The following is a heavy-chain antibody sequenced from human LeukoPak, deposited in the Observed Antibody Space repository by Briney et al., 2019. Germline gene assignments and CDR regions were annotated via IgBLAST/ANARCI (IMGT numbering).Heavy chain of an antibody. J-gene: IGHJ4*02. Sequence: ASVKVSCRASGGTFSSYAISWVRQAPGQGLEWMGGIIPIFGTANYAQKFQGRVTITADESTSTAYMELSSLRSEDTAVYYCARDRDSSVSGLFNWGQGTLVTVSS. D-gene: IGHD6-25*01. V-gene: IGHV1-69*13. CDR3: ARDRDSSVSGLFN. CDR2: IIPIFGTA. CDR1: GGTFSSYA.